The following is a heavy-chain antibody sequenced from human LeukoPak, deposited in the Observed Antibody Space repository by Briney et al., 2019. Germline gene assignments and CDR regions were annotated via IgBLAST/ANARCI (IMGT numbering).Heavy chain of an antibody. CDR1: GYTFTGYY. D-gene: IGHD2-8*01. V-gene: IGHV1-2*02. J-gene: IGHJ5*02. Sequence: ASVKVSCKASGYTFTGYYMHWVRQAPGQGLEWMGWINPNSGGTNYAQKFQGRVTMTRDTSISTAYMELSRLRSDDTAVYYCARSLGGMMVYANWSDPWAQGTLVTVSS. CDR2: INPNSGGT. CDR3: ARSLGGMMVYANWSDP.